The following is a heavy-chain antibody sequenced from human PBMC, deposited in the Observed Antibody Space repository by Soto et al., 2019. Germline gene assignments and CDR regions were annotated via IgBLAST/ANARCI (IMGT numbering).Heavy chain of an antibody. J-gene: IGHJ4*02. CDR3: ASVKESLNHPFDY. Sequence: QVQLQESGPGLVKPSQTLSLTCTVSGGSISSGGYYWSWIRQHPGKGLEWIGYIYYSGSTYDNPSLTSRVTISVDTSKNQFSLKLSSVTAADTAVYYCASVKESLNHPFDYWGQGTLVTVSS. D-gene: IGHD3-16*02. CDR2: IYYSGST. CDR1: GGSISSGGYY. V-gene: IGHV4-31*03.